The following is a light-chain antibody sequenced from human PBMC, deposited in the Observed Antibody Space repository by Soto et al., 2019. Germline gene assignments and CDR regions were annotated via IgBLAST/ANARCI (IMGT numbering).Light chain of an antibody. CDR3: QQYNNWPPTT. CDR2: GAS. CDR1: QSVSSS. V-gene: IGKV3-15*01. J-gene: IGKJ5*01. Sequence: ETVMTQSPATLSVSPGERATLSCRASQSVSSSLAWYQQKPGQAPRLLIYGASTRATGIPARFSGSGSGTEFTLTISSLQSEDFAIYYCQQYNNWPPTTFGQGTRLEIK.